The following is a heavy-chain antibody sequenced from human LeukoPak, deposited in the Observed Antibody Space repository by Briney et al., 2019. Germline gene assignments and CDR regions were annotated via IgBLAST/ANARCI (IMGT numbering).Heavy chain of an antibody. CDR1: GGTFSSYA. J-gene: IGHJ1*01. D-gene: IGHD3-9*01. Sequence: ASVKVSCKASGGTFSSYAISWVRRAPGQGLEWMGWINPNSGGTNYAQKFQGRVTMTRDTSISTAYMELSRLRSDDTAVYYCAVSGFEAEYFQHWGQGTLVTVSS. CDR2: INPNSGGT. CDR3: AVSGFEAEYFQH. V-gene: IGHV1-2*02.